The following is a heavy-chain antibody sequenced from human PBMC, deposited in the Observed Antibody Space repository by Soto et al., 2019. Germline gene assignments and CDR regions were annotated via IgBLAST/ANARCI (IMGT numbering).Heavy chain of an antibody. D-gene: IGHD6-19*01. CDR2: IYYSGSA. Sequence: QLQLQESGPGLVKSSETLSLTCTVSGGSLSSDSYYWGWIRQPPGKGLEWIGSIYYSGSAHYNPSLKSRVTISVDTSKNQFSLSLSSVTAADTAVFYCARLCIAVSNTCYYHGMDVWGQGTTVTDSS. J-gene: IGHJ6*02. CDR3: ARLCIAVSNTCYYHGMDV. V-gene: IGHV4-39*01. CDR1: GGSLSSDSYY.